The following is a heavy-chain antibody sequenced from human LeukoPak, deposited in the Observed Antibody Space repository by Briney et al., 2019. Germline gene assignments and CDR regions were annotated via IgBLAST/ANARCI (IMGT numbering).Heavy chain of an antibody. J-gene: IGHJ2*01. V-gene: IGHV5-51*01. CDR2: IYPGASDI. CDR3: ARRATDYWSFDL. CDR1: GYTFTSYY. Sequence: GESLNISCQTSGYTFTSYYIAWVRQMPGKGLEWMGIIYPGASDIRCSPSFQGQVTISADKSISTAYLQWSSLKASDSAMYYCARRATDYWSFDLWGRGTLVTVSS.